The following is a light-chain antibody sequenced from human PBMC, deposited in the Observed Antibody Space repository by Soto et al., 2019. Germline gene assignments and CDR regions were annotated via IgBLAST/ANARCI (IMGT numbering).Light chain of an antibody. CDR3: HCYDSSLSGYV. V-gene: IGLV1-40*01. CDR2: ANT. Sequence: QSVLTQPPSVSGAPGQRVTISCTGSSSNIGPTYDVHWYQQLPGTAPKLLIYANTNRPLGVPDRFSGSKSGTSASRAITGLQAEDEAYYCCHCYDSSLSGYVCGTGTKVTVL. J-gene: IGLJ1*01. CDR1: SSNIGPTYD.